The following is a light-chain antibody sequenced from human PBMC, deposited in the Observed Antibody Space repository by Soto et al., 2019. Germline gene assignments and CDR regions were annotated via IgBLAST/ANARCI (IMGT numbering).Light chain of an antibody. CDR2: DVT. CDR3: CSYAGGSWV. J-gene: IGLJ3*02. V-gene: IGLV2-11*01. Sequence: QSALTQPRSVSGSPGQSVTISCTGTSSDIGAFNYVSWYQHHPGKAPNLIIYDVTKRPSGVPDRFSGSKSGNTASLIISGLQAEFDADYYCCSYAGGSWVFGGGTKLTVL. CDR1: SSDIGAFNY.